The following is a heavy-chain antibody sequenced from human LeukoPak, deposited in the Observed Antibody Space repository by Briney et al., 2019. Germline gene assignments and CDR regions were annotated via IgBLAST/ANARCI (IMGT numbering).Heavy chain of an antibody. V-gene: IGHV4-30-4*08. CDR3: ARVPDCISTSCYGEYYMDV. Sequence: SETLSLTCTVSGGSLSRGDYYRSWIRQSPGQGLEWIGCIYYSGSTYYYNPSLKSRVTISVDTSENQFSLKLSSVTAADTAVYYCARVPDCISTSCYGEYYMDVWGKGTTVTVSS. CDR2: IYYSGSTY. J-gene: IGHJ6*03. D-gene: IGHD2-2*01. CDR1: GGSLSRGDYY.